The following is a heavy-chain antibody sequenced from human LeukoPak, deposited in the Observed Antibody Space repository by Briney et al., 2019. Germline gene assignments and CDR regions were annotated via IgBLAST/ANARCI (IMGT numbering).Heavy chain of an antibody. CDR2: IYTSGST. Sequence: SQTLSLTCTVSGGSISSGSYYWSWIRQPAGKGLEWIGRIYTSGSTNYNPSLKSRVTISVDTSKHQFSLKLSSVTAADTAVYYCAGDTVIAVAGTKPHYYYGMDVWGQGTTVTVSS. CDR1: GGSISSGSYY. CDR3: AGDTVIAVAGTKPHYYYGMDV. D-gene: IGHD6-19*01. J-gene: IGHJ6*02. V-gene: IGHV4-61*02.